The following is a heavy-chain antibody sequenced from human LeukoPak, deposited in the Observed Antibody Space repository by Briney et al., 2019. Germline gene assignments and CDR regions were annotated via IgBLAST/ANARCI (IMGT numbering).Heavy chain of an antibody. CDR1: GYTFTSYG. D-gene: IGHD5-18*01. J-gene: IGHJ4*02. CDR2: ISAYNGNT. V-gene: IGHV1-18*01. Sequence: VASVKVSCKASGYTFTSYGISWVRQAPGQGLEWMGWISAYNGNTNYAQKLQGRVTMTTDTSTSTAYMELRSLRSDDTAVYYCARGGYSYGYMGYSDYWGQGTLVTVSS. CDR3: ARGGYSYGYMGYSDY.